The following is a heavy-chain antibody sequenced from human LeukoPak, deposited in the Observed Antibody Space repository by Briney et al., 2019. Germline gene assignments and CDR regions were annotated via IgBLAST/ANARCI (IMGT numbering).Heavy chain of an antibody. Sequence: PSATLYLTCAVYGGSFSGYYWGWIRQPPGKGLEWIGEINHSGSTNYNPSLKSRVTISVDTSKNQFSLKLSSVTAADTAVYYCARGTSGSYYFRYFDYWGQGTLVTVSS. V-gene: IGHV4-34*01. D-gene: IGHD1-26*01. CDR1: GGSFSGYY. CDR3: ARGTSGSYYFRYFDY. CDR2: INHSGST. J-gene: IGHJ4*02.